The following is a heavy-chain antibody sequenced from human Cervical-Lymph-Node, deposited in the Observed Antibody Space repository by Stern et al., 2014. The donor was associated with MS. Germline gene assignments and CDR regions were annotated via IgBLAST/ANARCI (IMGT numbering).Heavy chain of an antibody. CDR1: GFTFTGSA. CDR2: ILVGSGNT. J-gene: IGHJ4*02. CDR3: ATDLSQSHWNYLEY. Sequence: QMQLVQSGPEVRKPGTSVKVSCRASGFTFTGSAVQWVRQTRGQRLEWVGWILVGSGNTNYAQKFQDRVTITRDMSTSTAYMELSSLRSEDTAVYYCATDLSQSHWNYLEYWGQGTLVTVSS. V-gene: IGHV1-58*01. D-gene: IGHD1-1*01.